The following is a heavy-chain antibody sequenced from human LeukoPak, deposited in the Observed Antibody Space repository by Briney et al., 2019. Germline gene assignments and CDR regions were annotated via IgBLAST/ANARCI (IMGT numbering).Heavy chain of an antibody. J-gene: IGHJ4*02. D-gene: IGHD4/OR15-4a*01. CDR2: IYYSGST. CDR1: GGSISSYY. CDR3: ARDRDYGGIDY. V-gene: IGHV4-59*01. Sequence: PSETLSLTCTVSGGSISSYYWSWIRQPPGKGLEWIGYIYYSGSTNYNPSLKSRVTISVDTSKNQISLKLSSVTAADTAFYYCARDRDYGGIDYWGQGTLVTVSS.